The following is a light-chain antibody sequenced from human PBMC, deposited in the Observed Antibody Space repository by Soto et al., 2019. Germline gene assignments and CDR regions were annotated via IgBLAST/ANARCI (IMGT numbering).Light chain of an antibody. Sequence: IVLTQSPAPLSLSPVERATLSCRASQSISTYLAWYQQRPGQPPRLLIYDASNRATGIAARFSGSGSGTDFSLIISSLEPEDAAVYYCQQRSNWITFGQGTRLEIK. J-gene: IGKJ5*01. V-gene: IGKV3-11*01. CDR2: DAS. CDR1: QSISTY. CDR3: QQRSNWIT.